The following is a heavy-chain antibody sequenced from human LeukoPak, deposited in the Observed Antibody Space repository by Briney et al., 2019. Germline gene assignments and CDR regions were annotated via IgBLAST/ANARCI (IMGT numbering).Heavy chain of an antibody. CDR2: IKQDGSDK. CDR3: ARVRCSSNSCFPDY. V-gene: IGHV3-7*01. Sequence: GGPLRLSCAASGFTFSTYWMSWVRQAPGKGLEGVANIKQDGSDKYYVDSVKGRFTISRDNAKNSLFLQMNSLRAEDTAVYYCARVRCSSNSCFPDYWGQGTLVTVSS. D-gene: IGHD2-2*01. J-gene: IGHJ4*02. CDR1: GFTFSTYW.